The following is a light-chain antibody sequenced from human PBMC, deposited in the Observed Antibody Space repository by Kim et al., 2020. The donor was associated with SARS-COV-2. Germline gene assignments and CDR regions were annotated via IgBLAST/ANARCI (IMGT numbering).Light chain of an antibody. Sequence: QSALTQPASVSGSPGQSITISCTGTSSDVGGYNYVSWYQQHPGKARKLMIYDVSNRPSGVSNRFSGSKSGNTASLTISGLQAEDEADYYCSSYTSSSTYVVFGGGTQLTVL. CDR1: SSDVGGYNY. J-gene: IGLJ2*01. CDR2: DVS. CDR3: SSYTSSSTYVV. V-gene: IGLV2-14*03.